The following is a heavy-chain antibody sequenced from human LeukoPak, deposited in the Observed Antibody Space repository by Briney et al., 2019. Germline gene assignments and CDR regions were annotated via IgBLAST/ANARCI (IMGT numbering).Heavy chain of an antibody. CDR1: GGTFSSYA. Sequence: SVKVSCKASGGTFSSYAISWVRQAPGQGLEWMGRIIPILGIANYAQKFQGRVTITADKSTGTAYMELSSLRSEDTAVYYCARTSGVVYGMDVWGQGTTVTVSS. J-gene: IGHJ6*02. CDR2: IIPILGIA. CDR3: ARTSGVVYGMDV. D-gene: IGHD3-3*01. V-gene: IGHV1-69*04.